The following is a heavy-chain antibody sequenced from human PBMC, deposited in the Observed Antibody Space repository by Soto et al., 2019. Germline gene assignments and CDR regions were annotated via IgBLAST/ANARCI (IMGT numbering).Heavy chain of an antibody. CDR1: GYTFTSYA. Sequence: ASVKVSCKASGYTFTSYAMHWVRQAPGQRLEWMGWINAGNGNTKYSQKFQGRVTITRDTSASTAYMELSSLRSEDTAVYYCARALFTIFGVVIVAYYYGMDVWGQGTTVTVSS. CDR2: INAGNGNT. J-gene: IGHJ6*02. D-gene: IGHD3-3*01. V-gene: IGHV1-3*01. CDR3: ARALFTIFGVVIVAYYYGMDV.